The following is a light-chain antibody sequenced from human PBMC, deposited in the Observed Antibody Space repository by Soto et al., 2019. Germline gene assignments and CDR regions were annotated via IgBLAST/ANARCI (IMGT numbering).Light chain of an antibody. J-gene: IGKJ4*01. CDR3: QQSYSTPLT. CDR1: QSIHNY. Sequence: DLQMTQSPSTLSASVGDRVTITCRASQSIHNYLNWYQQKPGKAPKVLIYAASNLQSGVPSRFSGSGSGTDFTLTINSLQPEDFASYYCQQSYSTPLTFGGGTKVEIK. V-gene: IGKV1-39*01. CDR2: AAS.